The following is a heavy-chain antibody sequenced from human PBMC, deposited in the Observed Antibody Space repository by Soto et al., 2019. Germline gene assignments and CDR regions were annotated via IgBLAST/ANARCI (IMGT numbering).Heavy chain of an antibody. CDR3: TTDGGDYTPNYYYYYGMDV. Sequence: GGSLRLSCAASGFTFSNAWMNWVRQAPGKGLEWVGRIKSKTDGGTTDYAAPVKGRFTISRDDSKNTLYLQMNSLKTEDTAVYYCTTDGGDYTPNYYYYYGMDVWGQGTTVTVSS. V-gene: IGHV3-15*07. CDR1: GFTFSNAW. CDR2: IKSKTDGGTT. D-gene: IGHD4-17*01. J-gene: IGHJ6*02.